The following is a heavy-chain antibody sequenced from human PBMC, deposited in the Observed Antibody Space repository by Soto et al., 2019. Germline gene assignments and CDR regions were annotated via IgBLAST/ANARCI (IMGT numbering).Heavy chain of an antibody. V-gene: IGHV3-48*02. D-gene: IGHD5-12*01. CDR3: ARDESPEYRGRGMDV. Sequence: EGSLRLSCSASGLTFSTDIMNWVRHAPGKALAWLPDIGSSSSTIYCAGSVKGRFSTCRENAMNSLYLQMNSLRDEATAVYFCARDESPEYRGRGMDVWGHGTTVSVAS. J-gene: IGHJ6*01. CDR2: IGSSSSTI. CDR1: GLTFSTDI.